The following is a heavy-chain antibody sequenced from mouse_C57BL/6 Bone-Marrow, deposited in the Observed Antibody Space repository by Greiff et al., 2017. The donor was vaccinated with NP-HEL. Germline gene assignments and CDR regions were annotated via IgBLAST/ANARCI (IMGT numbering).Heavy chain of an antibody. CDR2: IYPGSGST. CDR3: AGGGYYVPYWYFDV. CDR1: GYTFTSYW. V-gene: IGHV1-55*01. J-gene: IGHJ1*03. D-gene: IGHD2-3*01. Sequence: QVQLQQPGAELVKPGASVKMSCKASGYTFTSYWMTWVKQRPGQGLEWIGDIYPGSGSTNYNEKFKSKATLTVDTSSSTAYKQLSSLTSEDSAVYYCAGGGYYVPYWYFDVWGTGTTVTVSS.